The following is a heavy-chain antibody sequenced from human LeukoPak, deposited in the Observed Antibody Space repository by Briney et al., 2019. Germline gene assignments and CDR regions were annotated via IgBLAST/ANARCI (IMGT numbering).Heavy chain of an antibody. CDR2: IGTAGDT. D-gene: IGHD2-2*01. J-gene: IGHJ2*01. CDR3: ARVAQLEYWYFDL. V-gene: IGHV3-13*04. CDR1: GFTFSSYD. Sequence: GGSLRLSCAASGFTFSSYDMHWVRQATGKGLEWVSVIGTAGDTYYPGSVKGRFTISRENAKNSLYLQMNSLRAGDTAVYYCARVAQLEYWYFDLWGRGTLVTVSS.